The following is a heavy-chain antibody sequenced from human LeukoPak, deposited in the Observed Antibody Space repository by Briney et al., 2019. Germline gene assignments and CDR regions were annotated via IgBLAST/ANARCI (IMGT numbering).Heavy chain of an antibody. CDR3: ARGLSSDWYWGGPNRNSPFFDY. CDR2: INHSGST. Sequence: PSETLSLTCTVSGYSISSGYYWSWIRQPPGKGLEWIGEINHSGSTNYNPSLKSRVTISVDTSKNQFSLKLSSVTAADTAVYYCARGLSSDWYWGGPNRNSPFFDYWGQGTLVTVSS. D-gene: IGHD6-19*01. J-gene: IGHJ4*02. CDR1: GYSISSGYY. V-gene: IGHV4-38-2*02.